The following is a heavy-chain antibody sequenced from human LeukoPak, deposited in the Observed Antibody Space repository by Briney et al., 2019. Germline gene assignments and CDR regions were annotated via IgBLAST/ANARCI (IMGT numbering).Heavy chain of an antibody. CDR2: INPSDDST. J-gene: IGHJ5*02. CDR1: GYTFTSYY. Sequence: GTSVKVSCKASGYTFTSYYMHWVRQAPGQALDWMEIINPSDDSTSYAQKFQGRVTMTRDTYTSTVYMELSRLRSEDTAVYYCARVDGYNVYNWFDPWGQGTLVTVSS. D-gene: IGHD5-24*01. V-gene: IGHV1-46*01. CDR3: ARVDGYNVYNWFDP.